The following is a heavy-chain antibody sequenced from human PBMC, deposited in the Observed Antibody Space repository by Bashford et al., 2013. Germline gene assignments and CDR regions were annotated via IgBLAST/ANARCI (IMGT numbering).Heavy chain of an antibody. CDR3: ARRLPVGSGWGAFDN. CDR2: IKEDDSEK. D-gene: IGHD6-19*01. V-gene: IGHV3-7*01. J-gene: IGHJ4*02. Sequence: WSGQAPGKGLEWVASIKEDDSEKKYADSVKGRFTVSKDNAKNSMYLQMNSLRGEDTARYYCARRLPVGSGWGAFDNWGRGTLVTVSS.